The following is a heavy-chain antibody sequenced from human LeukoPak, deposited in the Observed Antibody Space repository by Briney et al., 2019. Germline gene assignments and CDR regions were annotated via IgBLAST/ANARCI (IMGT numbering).Heavy chain of an antibody. CDR2: IRYDGSNK. Sequence: RTGGSLRLSCAASGFTFSSYGMHWVRQAPGKGLEWAAFIRYDGSNKYYADSVKGRFTISRDNSKNTLYLQMNSLRAEDTAVYYCAKDRGYATLFDYWGQGTLVTVSS. J-gene: IGHJ4*02. V-gene: IGHV3-30*02. CDR1: GFTFSSYG. D-gene: IGHD2-8*01. CDR3: AKDRGYATLFDY.